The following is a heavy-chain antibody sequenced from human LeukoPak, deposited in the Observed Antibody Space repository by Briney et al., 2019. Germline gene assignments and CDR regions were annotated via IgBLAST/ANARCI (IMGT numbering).Heavy chain of an antibody. J-gene: IGHJ4*02. V-gene: IGHV3-30*02. CDR2: IRYDGSNK. CDR3: AKAAGYSSGWSDYYFDY. CDR1: GFTFSSYG. D-gene: IGHD6-19*01. Sequence: GGSLRLSCAASGFTFSSYGMHWVRQAPGKGLGWVAFIRYDGSNKYYADSVKGRFTISRDSSKNTLYLQMNSLRAEDTAVYYCAKAAGYSSGWSDYYFDYWGQGTLVTVSS.